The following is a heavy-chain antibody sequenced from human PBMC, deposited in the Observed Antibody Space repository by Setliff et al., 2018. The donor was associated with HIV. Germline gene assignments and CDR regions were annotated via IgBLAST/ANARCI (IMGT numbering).Heavy chain of an antibody. J-gene: IGHJ3*02. CDR2: IYGSGTT. V-gene: IGHV4-59*11. Sequence: SETLSLTCSVAGASMTSHYLTWIRQPRGRGLEWIGNIYGSGTTKYNPALRSRVTISVDTSKNQFSLKLSSVTAADTAVYYCAREVDVVTTSDAFDIWGQGTMVTV. CDR3: AREVDVVTTSDAFDI. CDR1: GASMTSHY. D-gene: IGHD2-21*02.